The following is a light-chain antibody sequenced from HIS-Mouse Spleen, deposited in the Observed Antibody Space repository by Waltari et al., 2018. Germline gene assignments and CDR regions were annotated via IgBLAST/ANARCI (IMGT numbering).Light chain of an antibody. Sequence: QSALTQPRSVSGSPGQSVTISCTGTSSDVGGYNYVSWYQQHPGKAPKRMIYDDSKRPSGVPVRFSGSKSGNTASLTISGLQAEDEADYYCCSYAGSYPVVFGGGTKLTVL. CDR3: CSYAGSYPVV. V-gene: IGLV2-11*01. J-gene: IGLJ2*01. CDR1: SSDVGGYNY. CDR2: DDS.